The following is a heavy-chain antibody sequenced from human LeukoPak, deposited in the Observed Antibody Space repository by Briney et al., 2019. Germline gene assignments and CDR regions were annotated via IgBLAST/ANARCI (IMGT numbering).Heavy chain of an antibody. J-gene: IGHJ5*02. V-gene: IGHV4-34*01. CDR1: GGSFSGYY. CDR2: INHSGST. CDR3: ARGRGPFDP. D-gene: IGHD3-10*01. Sequence: KPSETLSLTCAVYGGSFSGYYWSWIRQPPGKGLEWIGEINHSGSTNYNPSLKSRVTISVDTSKNQFPLKLSSVTAADTAVYYCARGRGPFDPWGQGTLVTVSS.